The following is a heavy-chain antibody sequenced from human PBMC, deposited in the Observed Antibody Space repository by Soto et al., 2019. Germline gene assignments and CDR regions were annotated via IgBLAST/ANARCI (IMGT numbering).Heavy chain of an antibody. CDR1: GXTFSXHA. Sequence: GGALRLSCAASGXTFSXHAXXWVRQAPGKGLEWVSAISGSGGSTYYADSVKGRFTISRDNSKNTLYLQMNSLRAEDTAVYYCAKRTVGWYFDLWGRGTLVTVSS. CDR2: ISGSGGST. D-gene: IGHD4-17*01. J-gene: IGHJ2*01. CDR3: AKRTVGWYFDL. V-gene: IGHV3-23*01.